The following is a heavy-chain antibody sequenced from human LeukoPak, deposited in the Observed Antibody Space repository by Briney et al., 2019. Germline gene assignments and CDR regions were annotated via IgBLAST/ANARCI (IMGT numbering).Heavy chain of an antibody. V-gene: IGHV4-39*07. Sequence: SETLSLPCTVSGGSICISSDYWGWIPKHRGKGLEWIGSIYYSGSTYYNPSLTSRDTISVDTSKNQFSLKLSSVTAADTAVYYCARVRSTPWFDRGGQGTLVTVSS. J-gene: IGHJ5*02. CDR2: IYYSGST. D-gene: IGHD2-2*01. CDR3: ARVRSTPWFDR. CDR1: GGSICISSDY.